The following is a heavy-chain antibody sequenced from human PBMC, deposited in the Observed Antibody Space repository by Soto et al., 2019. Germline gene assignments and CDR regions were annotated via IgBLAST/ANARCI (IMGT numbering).Heavy chain of an antibody. J-gene: IGHJ6*02. CDR1: GFTFSSYS. D-gene: IGHD1-26*01. Sequence: GGSLRLSCAASGFTFSSYSMNWVRQAPGKGLEWVSSISSSSSYIYYADSVKGRFTISRDNAKNSLYLQMNSLRAEDTAVYYCARGVGAGAYYYYGMDVWGQGTTVTVSS. CDR3: ARGVGAGAYYYYGMDV. CDR2: ISSSSSYI. V-gene: IGHV3-21*01.